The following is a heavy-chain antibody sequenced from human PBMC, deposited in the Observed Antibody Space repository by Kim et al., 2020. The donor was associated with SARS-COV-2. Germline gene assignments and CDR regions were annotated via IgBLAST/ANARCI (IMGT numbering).Heavy chain of an antibody. D-gene: IGHD6-6*01. Sequence: SETLSLTCTVSGGSISSYYWNWILQPAGKGLEWIGRIYTSGSTNYNPSLKSRVTMSVDTSKNQFSLKLSSVTAADTAVYYCATISQTPSIAGRPGHYGMDVWGQGTTVTVSS. V-gene: IGHV4-4*07. J-gene: IGHJ6*02. CDR2: IYTSGST. CDR3: ATISQTPSIAGRPGHYGMDV. CDR1: GGSISSYY.